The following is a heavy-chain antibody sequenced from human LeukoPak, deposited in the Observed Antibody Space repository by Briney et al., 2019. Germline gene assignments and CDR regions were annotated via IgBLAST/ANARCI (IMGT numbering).Heavy chain of an antibody. V-gene: IGHV4-61*01. CDR2: IYYSGST. Sequence: PSETLSLTCTVSGGSISSGSYYWSWIRQPPGKGLEWIGYIYYSGSTNYNPSLKSRVTISVDTSKNQFSLKLSSVTAADTAVYYCARVLGGAFDIWGQGTMVTVSS. CDR3: ARVLGGAFDI. D-gene: IGHD3-16*01. J-gene: IGHJ3*02. CDR1: GGSISSGSYY.